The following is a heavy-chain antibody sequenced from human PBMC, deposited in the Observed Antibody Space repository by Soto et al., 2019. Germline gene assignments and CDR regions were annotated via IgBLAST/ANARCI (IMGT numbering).Heavy chain of an antibody. J-gene: IGHJ6*02. CDR3: TRDSTYYDFWSGYVDYGMDV. Sequence: LRLSCTASGFTFGDYAMSWFRQAPGKGLEWVGFIRSKAYGGTTEYAASVKGRFTISRDDSKSIAYLQMNSLKTEDTAVYYCTRDSTYYDFWSGYVDYGMDVWGQGTTVTVSS. CDR1: GFTFGDYA. D-gene: IGHD3-3*01. CDR2: IRSKAYGGTT. V-gene: IGHV3-49*03.